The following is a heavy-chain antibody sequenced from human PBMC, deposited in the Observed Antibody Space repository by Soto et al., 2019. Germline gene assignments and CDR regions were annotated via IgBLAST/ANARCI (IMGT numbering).Heavy chain of an antibody. CDR3: AILLRSTYGMDV. J-gene: IGHJ6*02. CDR1: GGSISSSNW. Sequence: QVQLQEWGPGLVKPSGTLSLTCAVSGGSISSSNWWTWVRQPPGKGLEWIGEIYHSGSTNYNPSLKSRVTISVDKSKYQCSLKVTAVTAADTAVYYCAILLRSTYGMDVWGQGTTVTVSS. V-gene: IGHV4-4*02. D-gene: IGHD3-3*01. CDR2: IYHSGST.